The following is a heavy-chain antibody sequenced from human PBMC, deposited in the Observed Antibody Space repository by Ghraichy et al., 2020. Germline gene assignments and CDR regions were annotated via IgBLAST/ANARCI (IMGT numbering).Heavy chain of an antibody. CDR2: IKQDGSEK. J-gene: IGHJ6*02. CDR1: GFTFSSYW. Sequence: LSLTCAASGFTFSSYWMSWVRQAPGKGLEWVANIKQDGSEKYYVDSVKGRFTISRDNAKNSLYLQMNSLRAEDTAVYYCARERRILEWLSSYYYYGMDVWGQGTTVTVSS. CDR3: ARERRILEWLSSYYYYGMDV. D-gene: IGHD3-3*01. V-gene: IGHV3-7*01.